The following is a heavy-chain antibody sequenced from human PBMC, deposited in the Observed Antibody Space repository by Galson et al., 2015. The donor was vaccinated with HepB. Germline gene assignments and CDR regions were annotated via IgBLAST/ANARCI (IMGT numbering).Heavy chain of an antibody. D-gene: IGHD2-21*02. Sequence: SLRLSCAASGFTFSSYAMHWVRQAPGKGLEWVAVTSYDGSKKYYADSVKGRFTISRDNSKNTLFLQMNSLRGEDTAIYYCAREPVVTAAYDIWGRGTLVTVSS. CDR3: AREPVVTAAYDI. CDR1: GFTFSSYA. V-gene: IGHV3-30*04. J-gene: IGHJ3*02. CDR2: TSYDGSKK.